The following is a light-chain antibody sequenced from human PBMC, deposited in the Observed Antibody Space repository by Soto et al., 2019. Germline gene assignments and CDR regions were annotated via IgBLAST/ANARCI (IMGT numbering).Light chain of an antibody. CDR1: QNIATH. CDR2: AAS. Sequence: DIQVAQFPSSLSASVGDRVTITCATSQNIATHLNWYRQKPGERPRLLIHAASTLASGVSSRFSGSGSGTEFTLTSASLHADDFATYYCQQSHDAPLTFGGGTTVE. CDR3: QQSHDAPLT. J-gene: IGKJ4*01. V-gene: IGKV1-39*01.